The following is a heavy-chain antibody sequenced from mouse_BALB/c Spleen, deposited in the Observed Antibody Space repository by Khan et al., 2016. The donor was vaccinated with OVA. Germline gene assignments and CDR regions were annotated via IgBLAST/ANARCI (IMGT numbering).Heavy chain of an antibody. J-gene: IGHJ4*01. Sequence: VKLEGSGPGLVAPSQSLSITCTVSGFSLTTYGVHWVRQPPGKGLEWLVVIWSDGSTNYNSVLKSRLSISKDNSKSQVFLKMNSLQTDDTAMYYCARWFDGYSSLYAMDYWGQGTSVTVSS. D-gene: IGHD2-3*01. V-gene: IGHV2-6*02. CDR3: ARWFDGYSSLYAMDY. CDR1: GFSLTTYG. CDR2: IWSDGST.